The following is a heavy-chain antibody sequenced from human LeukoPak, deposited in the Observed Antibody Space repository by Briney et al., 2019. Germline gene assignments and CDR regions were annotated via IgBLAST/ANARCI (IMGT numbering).Heavy chain of an antibody. J-gene: IGHJ4*02. CDR3: ARHISSGGTYAHFDY. CDR1: GSMYNYY. D-gene: IGHD1-26*01. CDR2: IHYNGIT. V-gene: IGHV4-59*08. Sequence: SETLSLTCTVSGSMYNYYWSWIRQPPGKGLEWIGYIHYNGITNYNPTLKSRVTMSLDTSKNQVSLKLNSVTAADTAVYYCARHISSGGTYAHFDYWGQGTLVTVSS.